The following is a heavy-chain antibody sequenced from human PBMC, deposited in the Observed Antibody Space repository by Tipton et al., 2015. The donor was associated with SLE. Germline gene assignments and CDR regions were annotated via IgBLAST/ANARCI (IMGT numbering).Heavy chain of an antibody. D-gene: IGHD3-16*01. J-gene: IGHJ4*02. CDR1: GFTFSTYG. V-gene: IGHV3-23*01. Sequence: SLRLSCAASGFTFSTYGMSWVRQAPGKGLEWVSGISGIGDKTYYAESVKGRFTISRDNSKSTLFLQMNSLRADDTAIYYCAKVTSGIMISFGGALEYWGQGTLVTVSS. CDR2: ISGIGDKT. CDR3: AKVTSGIMISFGGALEY.